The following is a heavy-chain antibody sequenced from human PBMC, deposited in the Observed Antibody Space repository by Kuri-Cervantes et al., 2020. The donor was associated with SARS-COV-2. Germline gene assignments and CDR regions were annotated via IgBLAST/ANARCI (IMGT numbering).Heavy chain of an antibody. J-gene: IGHJ6*02. V-gene: IGHV3-21*01. Sequence: ETLSLTCAASGFTFSSYSMNWVRQAPGKGLEWVSSISSSSSYIYYADSVKGRFTISRDNAKNSLYLQMNSLRAEDTAVYYCARLTMVRGENYYYYSMEVWGQGTTVTVSS. CDR3: ARLTMVRGENYYYYSMEV. CDR2: ISSSSSYI. CDR1: GFTFSSYS. D-gene: IGHD3-10*01.